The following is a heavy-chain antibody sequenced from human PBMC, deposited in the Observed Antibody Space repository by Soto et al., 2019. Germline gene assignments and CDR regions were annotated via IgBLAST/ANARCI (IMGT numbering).Heavy chain of an antibody. CDR2: ISAYNGNT. Sequence: QVQLVQSGAEVKKPGASVKVSCKASGYTFTSYGISWVRQAPGQGLEWMGWISAYNGNTNYAQKLEGRVTMTTQTSTSTGALEMGCLRSDGTAVYYCARSVVLSASYFQHWGQGTLVTVSS. V-gene: IGHV1-18*01. D-gene: IGHD2-15*01. J-gene: IGHJ1*01. CDR1: GYTFTSYG. CDR3: ARSVVLSASYFQH.